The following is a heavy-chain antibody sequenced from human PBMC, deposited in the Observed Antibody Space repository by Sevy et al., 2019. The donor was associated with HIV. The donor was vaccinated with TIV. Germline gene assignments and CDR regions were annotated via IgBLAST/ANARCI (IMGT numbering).Heavy chain of an antibody. CDR3: ARDRGAPPTAILYFFSL. Sequence: GGSLRLSCVDSGFTFHSHAMHWVRQAPGKGLEWVAGTSYDGRDKFYVVSVNGRFVISRDNSRNTLYLHLNNLRTEDTALYYCARDRGAPPTAILYFFSLRGQGTLVTVSS. CDR1: GFTFHSHA. V-gene: IGHV3-30*09. D-gene: IGHD2-2*02. J-gene: IGHJ4*02. CDR2: TSYDGRDK.